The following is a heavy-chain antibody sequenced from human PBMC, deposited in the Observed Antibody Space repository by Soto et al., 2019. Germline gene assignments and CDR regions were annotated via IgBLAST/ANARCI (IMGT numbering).Heavy chain of an antibody. CDR1: GCTFSDYY. V-gene: IGHV3-11*01. Sequence: GGSLRLSCAASGCTFSDYYMSWIRQAPGKGLEWVSYISSSGSTIYYADSVKGRFTISRDNAKNSLYLQMNSLRAEDTAVYYCARDGYCSGGSCYPGPDFFDYWGQGTLVTVSS. CDR2: ISSSGSTI. CDR3: ARDGYCSGGSCYPGPDFFDY. J-gene: IGHJ4*02. D-gene: IGHD2-15*01.